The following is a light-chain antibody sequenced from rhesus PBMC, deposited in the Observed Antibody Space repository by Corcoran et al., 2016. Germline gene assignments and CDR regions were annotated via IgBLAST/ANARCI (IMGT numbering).Light chain of an antibody. CDR3: AIWHSGVI. V-gene: IGLV5-69*01. Sequence: QPVLTQPTSVSGSPGASARLSCTWSCGSNVGSYSILWYQQKTGSPPRYLLYYYPDTCKHQGSGVPSRVSGAKDASANAGLLLISGFQSEDVADYYCAIWHSGVIFGAGTRRTVL. CDR2: YYPDTCK. CDR1: CGSNVGSYS. J-gene: IGLJ1*01.